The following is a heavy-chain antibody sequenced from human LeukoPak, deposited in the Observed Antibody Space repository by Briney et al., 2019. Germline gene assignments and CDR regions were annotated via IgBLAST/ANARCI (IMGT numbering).Heavy chain of an antibody. CDR2: INAGNGNT. CDR1: GYTFTSYA. D-gene: IGHD3-10*01. CDR3: ARSDSGSYYPPFAFDY. J-gene: IGHJ4*02. Sequence: ASVKVSCKASGYTFTSYAMHWVRQAPGQRLEWMGWINAGNGNTKYSQEFQGRVTITRDTSASTAYMELSSLRSEDMAVYYCARSDSGSYYPPFAFDYWGQGTLVTVSS. V-gene: IGHV1-3*03.